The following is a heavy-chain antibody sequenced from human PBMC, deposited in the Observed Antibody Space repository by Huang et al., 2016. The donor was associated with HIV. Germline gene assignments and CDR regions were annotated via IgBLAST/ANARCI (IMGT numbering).Heavy chain of an antibody. CDR3: ATKTAAMDI. CDR2: IKQDESEK. V-gene: IGHV3-7*01. J-gene: IGHJ6*02. CDR1: TFWFGAYW. Sequence: VESGGRLVQPGGSIRLSCVGSTFWFGAYWMSWVRQSPGKGVEWVTNIKQDESEKYYVDSVKGRFNISRDNAKKVLFLEMNNVRVEDTATYYCATKTAAMDIWGQGTTVTVS. D-gene: IGHD1-7*01.